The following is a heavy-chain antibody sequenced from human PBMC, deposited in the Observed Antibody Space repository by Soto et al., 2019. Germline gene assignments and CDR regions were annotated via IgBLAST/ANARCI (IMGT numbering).Heavy chain of an antibody. V-gene: IGHV1-69*01. CDR2: IIPIFGTA. CDR3: ARGTSTVVTQFDY. D-gene: IGHD4-17*01. Sequence: SVTVPCKASEGTFSSDAITWVQQAPGQGLEWMGEIIPIFGTAKYAQKFQGRVTITADESTSTAYMERSSLRSEDTAVYYCARGTSTVVTQFDYWGQGTLVTVSS. J-gene: IGHJ4*02. CDR1: EGTFSSDA.